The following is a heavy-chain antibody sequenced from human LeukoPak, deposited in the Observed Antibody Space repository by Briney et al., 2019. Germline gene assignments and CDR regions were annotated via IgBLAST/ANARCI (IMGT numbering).Heavy chain of an antibody. CDR2: INPSGGYT. V-gene: IGHV1-46*01. D-gene: IGHD5-18*01. Sequence: ASVKVSCMASGYTFTGYYMHLGRQAPGQGLEWMGIINPSGGYTSYTQRFQGRVTMTRDTSTSTVSMELSSLRSEDTAVYYCARDTAMEYYFDYCGQGTLVTVSS. CDR1: GYTFTGYY. CDR3: ARDTAMEYYFDY. J-gene: IGHJ4*02.